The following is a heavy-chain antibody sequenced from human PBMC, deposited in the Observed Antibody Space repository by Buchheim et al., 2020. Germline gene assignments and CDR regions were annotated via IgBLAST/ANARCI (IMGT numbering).Heavy chain of an antibody. CDR3: ARHDGWMGSWSSPFDH. Sequence: QLQLQESGPGLVKPSETLSLTCTVSGGSFRSSSYYWGWIRQPPGKGLEWIGSIYYSGTTYYKSSLRSRATISVDTSKKTFSLKLSSVTAADTAVYYCARHDGWMGSWSSPFDHWGQGTL. V-gene: IGHV4-39*01. CDR1: GGSFRSSSYY. D-gene: IGHD6-13*01. CDR2: IYYSGTT. J-gene: IGHJ4*02.